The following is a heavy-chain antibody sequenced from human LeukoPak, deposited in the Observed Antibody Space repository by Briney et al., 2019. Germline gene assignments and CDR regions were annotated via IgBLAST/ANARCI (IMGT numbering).Heavy chain of an antibody. Sequence: PSETLSLTCTVSGGSISSSSYYWGWIRQPPGKGLEWIGSIYYSGSTYYNPSLKSRVTMSVDTSKNQFSLKLSSVTAADTAVYYCARDVVAAVGSFDYRGQGTQVTVSS. CDR1: GGSISSSSYY. J-gene: IGHJ4*02. V-gene: IGHV4-39*07. D-gene: IGHD2-2*01. CDR3: ARDVVAAVGSFDY. CDR2: IYYSGST.